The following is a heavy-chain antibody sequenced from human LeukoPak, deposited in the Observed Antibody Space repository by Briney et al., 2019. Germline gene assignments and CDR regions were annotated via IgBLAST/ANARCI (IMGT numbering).Heavy chain of an antibody. Sequence: GGSLRLSCAASGFTFSNAWMSWVRQAPGKGLEWVGRIKSKTDGGTTDYAAPVKGRFTISRDDSKNTLYLQMNSLKTEDTAVYYCTTDPLAYYYFDYWGQGTLVTVSS. J-gene: IGHJ4*02. V-gene: IGHV3-15*01. CDR2: IKSKTDGGTT. CDR3: TTDPLAYYYFDY. CDR1: GFTFSNAW. D-gene: IGHD3-16*01.